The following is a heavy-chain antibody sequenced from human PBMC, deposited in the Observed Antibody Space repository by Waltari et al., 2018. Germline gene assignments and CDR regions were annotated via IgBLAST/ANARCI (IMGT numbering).Heavy chain of an antibody. Sequence: QVQLEQSGTEVKKPGASVKVSCKASGYSFSSYGLSWVRQAPGQGLEWMGWISAYNGNTKHAQKLQGRVTMTTDTSTSTAYMELRSLKSDDTAVYYCASDYDNSGYYGYFQHWGQGTLVIVSS. CDR3: ASDYDNSGYYGYFQH. J-gene: IGHJ1*01. D-gene: IGHD3-22*01. CDR1: GYSFSSYG. CDR2: ISAYNGNT. V-gene: IGHV1-18*01.